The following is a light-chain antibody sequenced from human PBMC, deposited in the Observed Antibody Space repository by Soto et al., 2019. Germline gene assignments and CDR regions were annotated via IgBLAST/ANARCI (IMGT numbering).Light chain of an antibody. CDR2: DVS. Sequence: QSALTQHPSASGSPGQSVTVSCTGTSSNVGDYNYVTWYQQHPGKAPKLMIYDVSKRPSGVPDRFSGSKSGNTASLTISGLQADDEADYYCSSYAGSYAFVFGGGTKVTVL. CDR3: SSYAGSYAFV. CDR1: SSNVGDYNY. V-gene: IGLV2-11*01. J-gene: IGLJ6*01.